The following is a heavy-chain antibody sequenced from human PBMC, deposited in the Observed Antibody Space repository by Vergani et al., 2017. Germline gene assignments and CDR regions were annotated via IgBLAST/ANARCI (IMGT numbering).Heavy chain of an antibody. CDR1: GGTFSSYT. CDR3: ARDPPGIVGVHWFDP. J-gene: IGHJ5*02. D-gene: IGHD1-26*01. V-gene: IGHV1-69*08. Sequence: QFQLVQSGAEVKTPGSSVKVSCKASGGTFSSYTISWVRQAPGQGLEWMGRIIPILGIANSAQKFQGRATITADQPTNTAYMEMSSLRSEDTAVYYCARDPPGIVGVHWFDPWGQGTLVTVSS. CDR2: IIPILGIA.